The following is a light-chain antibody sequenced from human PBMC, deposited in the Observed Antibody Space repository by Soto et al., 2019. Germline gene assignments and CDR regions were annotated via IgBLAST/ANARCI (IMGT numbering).Light chain of an antibody. CDR3: QQYGSSPPT. V-gene: IGKV3-20*01. Sequence: IVLTQSPGTLSLSPGERTTLSCRASQSISRYLAWYQQKPGQGPRLLIYGASSRATGTPDRFSGSGCGTDFPLTINRLEPEDFALYYCQQYGSSPPTFGQGTKVDIK. CDR1: QSISRY. CDR2: GAS. J-gene: IGKJ1*01.